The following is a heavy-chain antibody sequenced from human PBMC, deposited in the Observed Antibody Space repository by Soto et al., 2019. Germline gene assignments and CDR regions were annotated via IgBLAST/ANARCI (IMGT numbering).Heavy chain of an antibody. V-gene: IGHV4-59*08. CDR1: GDSISTYY. Sequence: PSETLSLTCTVSGDSISTYYWTWIRQPPGKELEWIGFVYYSGSTNYNPSLKSRVTISVDTPNPQFSLKLSSVTAADTSVYFFASRLARKPPYYFDYSSQATLVTVSS. CDR3: ASRLARKPPYYFDY. D-gene: IGHD2-21*01. J-gene: IGHJ4*01. CDR2: VYYSGST.